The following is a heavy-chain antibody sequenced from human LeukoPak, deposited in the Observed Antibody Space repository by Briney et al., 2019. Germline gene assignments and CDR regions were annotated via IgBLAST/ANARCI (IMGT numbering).Heavy chain of an antibody. CDR2: INPNSGGT. D-gene: IGHD4-17*01. CDR1: GYTFTGYY. CDR3: AREGDYGDYGDY. V-gene: IGHV1-2*02. Sequence: ASVKASCKASGYTFTGYYTHWVRQAPGQGLEWMGWINPNSGGTNYAQKFQGRVTMTRDTSISTAYMELSRLRSDDTAVYYCAREGDYGDYGDYWGQGTLVTVSS. J-gene: IGHJ4*02.